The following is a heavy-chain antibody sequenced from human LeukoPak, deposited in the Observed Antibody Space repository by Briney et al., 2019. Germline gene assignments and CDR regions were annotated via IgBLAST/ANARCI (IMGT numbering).Heavy chain of an antibody. Sequence: PGGSLRLSCAASGFTFSSYWMHWVRQAPGKGLVWVSRINSDGSSTSYADSVKGRFTISRDNAKNTLYLQMNSLRAEDTAVYYCARGRDYYYYMDVWGKGTTVTVSS. J-gene: IGHJ6*03. CDR1: GFTFSSYW. CDR3: ARGRDYYYYMDV. V-gene: IGHV3-74*01. CDR2: INSDGSST.